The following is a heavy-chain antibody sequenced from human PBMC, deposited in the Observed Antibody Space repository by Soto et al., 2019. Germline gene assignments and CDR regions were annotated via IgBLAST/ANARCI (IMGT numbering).Heavy chain of an antibody. D-gene: IGHD3-10*01. Sequence: QVQLVQSGAEVKKPGSSVKFSCKASGGNFSSYAISWVRQAPGQGLEWMGGIIPSFGTANYAQKFQGRVTITADESTSTAYMELSSLRSEDTAVYYCAPGGAEVTGDYWGQGTLVTVSS. CDR3: APGGAEVTGDY. V-gene: IGHV1-69*01. CDR1: GGNFSSYA. CDR2: IIPSFGTA. J-gene: IGHJ4*02.